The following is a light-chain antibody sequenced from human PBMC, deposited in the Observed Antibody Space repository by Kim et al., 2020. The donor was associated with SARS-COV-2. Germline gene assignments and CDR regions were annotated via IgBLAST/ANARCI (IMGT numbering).Light chain of an antibody. Sequence: VALGQKVRITCQGDSRRSYYASWYQQKPGQAPVLVIYGKNNRPSGIPDRFSGSSSGNTASLTITGAQAEDEADYYCNSRDSSGPVVFGGGTKLTVL. CDR3: NSRDSSGPVV. CDR2: GKN. V-gene: IGLV3-19*01. J-gene: IGLJ2*01. CDR1: SRRSYY.